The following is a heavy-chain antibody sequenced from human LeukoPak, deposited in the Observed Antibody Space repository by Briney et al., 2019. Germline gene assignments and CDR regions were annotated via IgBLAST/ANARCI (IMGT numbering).Heavy chain of an antibody. J-gene: IGHJ5*02. CDR2: INHSGST. Sequence: SETLSLTCAVSGGSISDYFSPYYWTWIRQPPGKGLEWIGEINHSGSTNYNPSLKSRDTISVDTSKNQFSLKLSSVTAADTAVYYCARGHGAVWVVTAISPLVYNWFDPWGQGTLVTVSS. CDR3: ARGHGAVWVVTAISPLVYNWFDP. CDR1: GGSISDYFSPYY. V-gene: IGHV4-34*01. D-gene: IGHD2-21*02.